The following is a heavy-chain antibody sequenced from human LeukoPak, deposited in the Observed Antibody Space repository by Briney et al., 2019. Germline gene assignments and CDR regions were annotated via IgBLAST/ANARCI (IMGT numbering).Heavy chain of an antibody. Sequence: PSETESLTCTVSGGSISSYYWSWIRQPPGKGLEWIGYIYYSGSTNYNPSLESRVTISVDTSKKQFSLKLSSVTAADTAVYYCAREGMGSGTGDYWGQGTLVTVSS. CDR2: IYYSGST. V-gene: IGHV4-59*01. CDR1: GGSISSYY. CDR3: AREGMGSGTGDY. D-gene: IGHD1-14*01. J-gene: IGHJ4*02.